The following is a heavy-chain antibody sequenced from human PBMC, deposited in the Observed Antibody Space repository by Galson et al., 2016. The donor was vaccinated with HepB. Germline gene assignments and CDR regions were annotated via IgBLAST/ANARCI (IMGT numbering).Heavy chain of an antibody. V-gene: IGHV3-23*01. CDR2: ITGGGGTT. J-gene: IGHJ4*02. D-gene: IGHD2-8*02. CDR1: GFIFSTYA. Sequence: SLRLSCAASGFIFSTYAMNWVRQAPGKGLELVSGITGGGGTTHYADSVKGRFTISRDNSKNTLHLQMNSLRAEDTAIYFCAKALAPYCSGGSCFRGFDSWGRGTLVTVSS. CDR3: AKALAPYCSGGSCFRGFDS.